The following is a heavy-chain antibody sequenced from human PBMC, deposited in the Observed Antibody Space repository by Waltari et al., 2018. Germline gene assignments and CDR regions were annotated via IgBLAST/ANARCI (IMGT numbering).Heavy chain of an antibody. CDR2: INVNSGGT. V-gene: IGHV1-2*02. CDR3: ARDLDGSGRYFDD. D-gene: IGHD3-10*01. J-gene: IGHJ4*02. CDR1: GNTFTGAY. Sequence: QIQLLQSGAEVKKPGASVKVSCKASGNTFTGAYVHWVRPAPGQGLEWMGSINVNSGGTNYAQKFQGRVTMTRDTSITTAYMEVSSLTSDDTAVYYCARDLDGSGRYFDDWGQGTLVTVST.